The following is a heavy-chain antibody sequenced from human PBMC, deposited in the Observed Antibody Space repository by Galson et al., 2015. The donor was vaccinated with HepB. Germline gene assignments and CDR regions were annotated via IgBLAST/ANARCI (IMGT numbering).Heavy chain of an antibody. CDR1: GFTFSSYA. CDR2: ISSNGGST. D-gene: IGHD3-16*02. Sequence: SLRLSCAASGFTFSSYAMHWVRQAPGKGLEYVSAISSNGGSTYYADSVKGRFTISRDNSKNTLYLQMSSLRAEDTAVYYCVKDLGLWLGELSQGNDYWGQGTLVTVSS. CDR3: VKDLGLWLGELSQGNDY. J-gene: IGHJ4*02. V-gene: IGHV3-64D*06.